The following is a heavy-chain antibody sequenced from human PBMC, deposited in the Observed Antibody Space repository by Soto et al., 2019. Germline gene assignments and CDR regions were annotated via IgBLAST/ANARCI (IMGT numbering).Heavy chain of an antibody. CDR1: GFTFSYYP. Sequence: QVQLVESGGGVVQPGRSLRLSCGASGFTFSYYPMHWVRQAPGKGLEWVAVISYDGSNKYYADSVKGRFTISRDNSKNTLYLQMNSLRSEDTAVYYCARGLCGFDGDYNYFDYWGQGTLVTVSS. J-gene: IGHJ4*02. CDR2: ISYDGSNK. D-gene: IGHD4-17*01. V-gene: IGHV3-30-3*01. CDR3: ARGLCGFDGDYNYFDY.